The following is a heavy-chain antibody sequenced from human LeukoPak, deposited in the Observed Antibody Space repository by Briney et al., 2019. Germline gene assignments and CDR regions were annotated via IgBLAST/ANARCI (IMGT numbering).Heavy chain of an antibody. CDR1: GGSISSGGYY. D-gene: IGHD6-13*01. Sequence: SEALSLTCTVSGGSISSGGYYWSWIRQHPGKGLEWIGYIYYSGSTYYNPSLKSRVTISVDTSKNQFSLKLSSVTAADTAVYYCAGDMTAQQLGGFVPWGQGTLVTVSS. CDR3: AGDMTAQQLGGFVP. J-gene: IGHJ5*02. CDR2: IYYSGST. V-gene: IGHV4-31*03.